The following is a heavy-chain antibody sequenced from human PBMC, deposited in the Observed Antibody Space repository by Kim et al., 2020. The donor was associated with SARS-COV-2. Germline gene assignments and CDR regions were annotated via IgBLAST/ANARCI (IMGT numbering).Heavy chain of an antibody. J-gene: IGHJ4*02. Sequence: NYAQKFQGRVTITADESTSTAYMELSSLRSEDTAVYYCAGDRDSSSPGGYWGQGTLVTVSS. D-gene: IGHD6-6*01. CDR3: AGDRDSSSPGGY. V-gene: IGHV1-69*01.